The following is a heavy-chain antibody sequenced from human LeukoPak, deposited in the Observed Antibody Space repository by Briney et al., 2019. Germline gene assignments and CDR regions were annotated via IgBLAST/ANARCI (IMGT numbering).Heavy chain of an antibody. J-gene: IGHJ4*02. CDR3: ARLFSDPSEVVPAADPFDY. CDR1: GGSISSSNW. Sequence: PSETLSLTCAVSGGSISSSNWWSWVRQPPGKGLEWIGEIYHSGSTNYNPSLKSRVTISVDKSKNQFSLKLSSVTASDTAMYYCARLFSDPSEVVPAADPFDYWGQGTLVTVSS. CDR2: IYHSGST. V-gene: IGHV4-4*02. D-gene: IGHD2-2*01.